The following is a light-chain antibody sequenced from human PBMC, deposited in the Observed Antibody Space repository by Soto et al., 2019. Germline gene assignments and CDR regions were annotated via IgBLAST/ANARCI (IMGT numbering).Light chain of an antibody. CDR1: SNGVGGSNY. Sequence: QSALTQPASVSGSRGQAITISRTSTSNGVGGSNYVSWYQQHPGQAPKLIIYEVSDRPSGVSNRFSGSKSGNTASLTISGLQAEDEADYYCNSYTSSNTRVFGTGTKLTVL. J-gene: IGLJ1*01. CDR2: EVS. CDR3: NSYTSSNTRV. V-gene: IGLV2-14*01.